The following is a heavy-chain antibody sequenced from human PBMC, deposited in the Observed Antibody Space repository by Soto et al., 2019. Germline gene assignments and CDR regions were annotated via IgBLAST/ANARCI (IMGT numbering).Heavy chain of an antibody. Sequence: GGSLRLSCAVSGFTFEDYAMHWVRQAPGKGLEWVSGISWDSRSVAYADSVKGRFTISRDNAENSLHLQMNSLRAENTAVYYCAKDSIRRSFSRSSTRARDAFDIWGQGTMVTVSS. CDR1: GFTFEDYA. V-gene: IGHV3-9*01. CDR3: AKDSIRRSFSRSSTRARDAFDI. CDR2: ISWDSRSV. J-gene: IGHJ3*02. D-gene: IGHD6-6*01.